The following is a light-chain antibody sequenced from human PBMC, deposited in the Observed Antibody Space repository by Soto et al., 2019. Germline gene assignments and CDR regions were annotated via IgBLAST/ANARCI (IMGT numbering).Light chain of an antibody. CDR2: EVT. CDR3: SSHTASTTRI. J-gene: IGLJ1*01. V-gene: IGLV2-14*01. CDR1: SSDVGGYNH. Sequence: QSVLTQPASVSGSPGQSITISCTGTSSDVGGYNHVSWYKHHPGKAPKRIIYEVTKRPSGVSNRFSGSKSGDTASLTISGLQAEDEADYYCSSHTASTTRIFGTGTKVTVL.